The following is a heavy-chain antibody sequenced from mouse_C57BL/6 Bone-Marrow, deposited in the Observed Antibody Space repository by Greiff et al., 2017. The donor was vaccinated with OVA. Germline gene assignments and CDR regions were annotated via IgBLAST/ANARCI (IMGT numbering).Heavy chain of an antibody. Sequence: QVQLQQSGAELVRPGTSVKMSCKASGYTFTNYWIGWAKQRPGHGLEWIGDIYPGGGYTNYNEKFKGKATLTADKSSSTAYMQFSSLTSEDSAIYYCARERSYYGYYGWYFDVWGTGTTVTVSS. V-gene: IGHV1-63*01. J-gene: IGHJ1*03. CDR1: GYTFTNYW. CDR3: ARERSYYGYYGWYFDV. D-gene: IGHD2-3*01. CDR2: IYPGGGYT.